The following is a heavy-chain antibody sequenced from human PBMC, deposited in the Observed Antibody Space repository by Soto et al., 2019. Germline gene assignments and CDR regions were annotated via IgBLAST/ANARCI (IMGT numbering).Heavy chain of an antibody. CDR1: GFTFSSHW. J-gene: IGHJ5*02. D-gene: IGHD3-10*02. CDR3: ARDTSVTTMIGYNWFDP. V-gene: IGHV3-74*01. Sequence: GGSLRLSCAASGFTFSSHWMHWVRQAPGKGLVWVSRINSDGSSTSYADSVKGRFTISRDNAKNTLYLQMNSLRAEDTAVYYCARDTSVTTMIGYNWFDPWGQGTMVTVSS. CDR2: INSDGSST.